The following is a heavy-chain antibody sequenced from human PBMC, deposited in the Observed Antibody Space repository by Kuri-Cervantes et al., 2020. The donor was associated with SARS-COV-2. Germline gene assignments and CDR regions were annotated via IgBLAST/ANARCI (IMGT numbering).Heavy chain of an antibody. V-gene: IGHV1-2*02. CDR3: ARAAGYCSGGSCYGYYYYGMDV. D-gene: IGHD2-15*01. Sequence: ASVKDSCKASGYTFTGYYMHWVRQAPGQGLEWMGWINPNSGGTNYAQKFQGRVTMTRDTSISTAYMELSRLRSDDTAVYYCARAAGYCSGGSCYGYYYYGMDVWGQGTTVTVSS. CDR1: GYTFTGYY. CDR2: INPNSGGT. J-gene: IGHJ6*02.